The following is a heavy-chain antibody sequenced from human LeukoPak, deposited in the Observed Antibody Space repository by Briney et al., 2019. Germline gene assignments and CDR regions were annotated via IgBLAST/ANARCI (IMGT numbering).Heavy chain of an antibody. CDR1: GYTFTSYY. J-gene: IGHJ5*02. D-gene: IGHD6-6*01. CDR3: ARAFLGGSSSFWFDP. CDR2: INPSGGST. V-gene: IGHV1-46*01. Sequence: ASVKVSCKASGYTFTSYYMHWVRQAPGQGLEWMGIINPSGGSTSYAQKFQGRVTMTRDTSTSTVYMELSSLRSEDTAVYYRARAFLGGSSSFWFDPWGQGTLVTVSS.